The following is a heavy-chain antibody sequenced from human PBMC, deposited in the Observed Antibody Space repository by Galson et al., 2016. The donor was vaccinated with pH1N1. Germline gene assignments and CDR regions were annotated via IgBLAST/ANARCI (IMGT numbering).Heavy chain of an antibody. CDR2: INPYSGDT. J-gene: IGHJ6*02. CDR3: ARDVAPPGHYAMDV. Sequence: SVKVSCKASGYTFTSTGYFIHWVRQAPGQGLEFEWMGRINPYSGDTDFAQNFQGRVTMTRDTSIGTAYTEVSRLTSDDTAIYYCARDVAPPGHYAMDVWGQGTTVTVSS. CDR1: GYTFTSTGYF. V-gene: IGHV1-2*06.